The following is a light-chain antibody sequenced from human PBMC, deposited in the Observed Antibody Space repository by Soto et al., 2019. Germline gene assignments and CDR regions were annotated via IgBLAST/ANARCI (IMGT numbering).Light chain of an antibody. CDR1: QSVSSNY. CDR2: TAS. CDR3: QQYGTSPWT. J-gene: IGKJ1*01. Sequence: EIVLTQSPGTLSLSPGERATLSCRASQSVSSNYLAWYQQKPGQAPRLLIYTASCRATGIPDRFSGSGSGTDFTFTISRVEPEDVAVYYCQQYGTSPWTFGQGTKVEI. V-gene: IGKV3-20*01.